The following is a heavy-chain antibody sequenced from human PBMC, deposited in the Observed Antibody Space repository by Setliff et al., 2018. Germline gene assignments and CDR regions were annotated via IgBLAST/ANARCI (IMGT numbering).Heavy chain of an antibody. D-gene: IGHD6-19*01. J-gene: IGHJ4*02. Sequence: GASVKVSCKASGYTFTNYGIAWVRQAPGQGLEWMAWISAYDGNTRFAQNFQGRVTLTTDTPTSTAYMELRGLISDDTAVYYCARSPPNRGSGSGWYGDFWGQGTLVTVS. CDR3: ARSPPNRGSGSGWYGDF. CDR2: ISAYDGNT. V-gene: IGHV1-18*01. CDR1: GYTFTNYG.